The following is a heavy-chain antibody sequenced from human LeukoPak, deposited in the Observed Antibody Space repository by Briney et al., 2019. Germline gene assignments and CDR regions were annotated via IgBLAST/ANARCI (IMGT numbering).Heavy chain of an antibody. CDR2: IYYSGST. CDR3: ARAPVRELTFDY. J-gene: IGHJ4*02. CDR1: GGSFSSYY. V-gene: IGHV4-59*01. Sequence: KPSETLSLTCAVYGGSFSSYYWSWIRQPPGKGLEWIGYIYYSGSTNYNPSLKSRVTISVDTSKNQFSLKLSSVTAADTAVYYCARAPVRELTFDYWGQGTLVTVSS. D-gene: IGHD1-26*01.